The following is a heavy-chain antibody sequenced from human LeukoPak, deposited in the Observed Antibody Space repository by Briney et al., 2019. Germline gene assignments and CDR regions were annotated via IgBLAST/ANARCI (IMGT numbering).Heavy chain of an antibody. V-gene: IGHV3-73*01. J-gene: IGHJ2*01. CDR3: SSKSSPSGWYFDL. Sequence: GGSLELSCATSGLTFSVSPMHWVRQASGKGLEWVGRIRSKANLYATTYAASVRGRFSISRDDSKNTAYLQMNSLQTEDTAVYFCSSKSSPSGWYFDLWGRGTLVTVSS. CDR2: IRSKANLYAT. CDR1: GLTFSVSP.